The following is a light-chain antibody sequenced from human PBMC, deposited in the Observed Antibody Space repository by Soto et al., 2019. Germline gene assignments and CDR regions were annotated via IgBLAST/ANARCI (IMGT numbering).Light chain of an antibody. CDR1: SSDVGGYNY. CDR3: SSYTSSSTEV. CDR2: DVN. V-gene: IGLV2-14*03. J-gene: IGLJ1*01. Sequence: QSVLTQPASVSGSPGQSITISCTGTSSDVGGYNYVSWYQHHPGKAPKLLIYDVNSRPSGVSDRFSGSKSGNTASLTISGLQAEDEADYYCSSYTSSSTEVFGTGTSHRP.